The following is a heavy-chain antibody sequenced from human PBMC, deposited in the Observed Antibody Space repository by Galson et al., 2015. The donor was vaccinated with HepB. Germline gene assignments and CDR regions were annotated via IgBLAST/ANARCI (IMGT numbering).Heavy chain of an antibody. CDR1: RFTFSDYA. Sequence: SLRLSCAASRFTFSDYAMYWVRQPPGKGLEWVAVISYDGSNKYYGDFVKGRFTISRDNSKSTLYLQMNSLRSEDTAIYYCGRGGLGAVAGTKGDYWGQGTLVTVSS. D-gene: IGHD6-19*01. J-gene: IGHJ4*02. CDR2: ISYDGSNK. CDR3: GRGGLGAVAGTKGDY. V-gene: IGHV3-30*04.